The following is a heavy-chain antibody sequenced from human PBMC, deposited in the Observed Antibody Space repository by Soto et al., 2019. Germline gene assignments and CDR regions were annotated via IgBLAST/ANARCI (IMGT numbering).Heavy chain of an antibody. V-gene: IGHV3-9*01. CDR1: GFNFNDHG. CDR3: AKEESGFSGYMDV. J-gene: IGHJ6*03. D-gene: IGHD3-10*01. CDR2: ITWHSDGM. Sequence: EVQLVESGGGLVQPGRSLRLSCIASGFNFNDHGMHWVRQAPGKGLEWVSGITWHSDGMGYADSVKGRFTISRDNAKNSLYLPMNSLRVEDTALYYCAKEESGFSGYMDVWGTETTVTVSS.